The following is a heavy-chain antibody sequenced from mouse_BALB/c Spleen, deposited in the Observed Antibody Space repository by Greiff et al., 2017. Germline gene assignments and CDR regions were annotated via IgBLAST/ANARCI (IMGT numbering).Heavy chain of an antibody. CDR1: GFPFSSFG. CDR2: ISSGSSTI. CDR3: AREAHYYGYGAY. J-gene: IGHJ3*01. D-gene: IGHD1-2*01. V-gene: IGHV5-17*02. Sequence: EVLLVESGGGLVQPGGSRKLSCAASGFPFSSFGMHWVRQAPEKGLEWVAYISSGSSTIYYADTVTGRFTISRDNPKNTLFLQMTSLRSEDTAMYYCAREAHYYGYGAYWGQGTLVTVSA.